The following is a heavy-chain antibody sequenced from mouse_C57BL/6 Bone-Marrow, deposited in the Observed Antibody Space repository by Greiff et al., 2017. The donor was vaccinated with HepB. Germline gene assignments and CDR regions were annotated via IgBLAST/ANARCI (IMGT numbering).Heavy chain of an antibody. CDR3: ARPFYYSNPYYAMDY. D-gene: IGHD2-5*01. V-gene: IGHV5-17*01. Sequence: EVKLVESGGGLVKPGGSLKLSCAASGFTFSDYGMHWVRQAPEKVLEWVAYISSGSSTIYYADTVKGRFTISRDNAKNTLFLQMTSLRSEDTAMYYCARPFYYSNPYYAMDYWGQGTSVTVSS. CDR1: GFTFSDYG. CDR2: ISSGSSTI. J-gene: IGHJ4*01.